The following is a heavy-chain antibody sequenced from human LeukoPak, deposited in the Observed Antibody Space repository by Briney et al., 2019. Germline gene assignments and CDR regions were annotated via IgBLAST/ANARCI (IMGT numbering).Heavy chain of an antibody. CDR2: INPNSGGT. CDR3: ARDPGIAVAGTEYYYYYMDV. V-gene: IGHV1-2*02. CDR1: GYTFTGYY. Sequence: ASVKVSCKASGYTFTGYYMHWVRQAPGQGLEWMGWINPNSGGTNYAQKFQGRVTMTRDTSISTAYMELSRLRSDDTAVYYCARDPGIAVAGTEYYYYYMDVWGKGTTVTVSS. D-gene: IGHD6-19*01. J-gene: IGHJ6*03.